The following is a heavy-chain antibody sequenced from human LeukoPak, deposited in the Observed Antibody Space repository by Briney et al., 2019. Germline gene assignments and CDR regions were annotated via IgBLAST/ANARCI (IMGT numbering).Heavy chain of an antibody. CDR1: GGSISSYY. V-gene: IGHV4-59*08. CDR3: ARRWTSSSPSYNYYYMDV. Sequence: SETLSLTCTVSGGSISSYYWSWIRQPPGKGLEWIGYISYSGSTTYNPSLKSRVTILVDPSKNQFSLKLSSVTAADTAVYFCARRWTSSSPSYNYYYMDVWGKGTTVTVSS. CDR2: ISYSGST. D-gene: IGHD6-6*01. J-gene: IGHJ6*03.